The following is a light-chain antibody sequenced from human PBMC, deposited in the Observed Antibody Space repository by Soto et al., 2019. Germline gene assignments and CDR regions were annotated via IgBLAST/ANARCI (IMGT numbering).Light chain of an antibody. CDR3: QQSYRPPQT. Sequence: DIQVAQAPFSLSSFRGGGETIAFPASQSVISYVNWYQQRPGNAPKLLIYGAISLQGGVPSRFSGSGTGTDFTLTISGLQPEDSATYYCQQSYRPPQTFGQGTKVDIK. V-gene: IGKV1-39*01. CDR2: GAI. J-gene: IGKJ1*01. CDR1: QSVISY.